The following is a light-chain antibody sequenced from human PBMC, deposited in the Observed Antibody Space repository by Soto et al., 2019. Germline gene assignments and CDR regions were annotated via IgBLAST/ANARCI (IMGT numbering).Light chain of an antibody. CDR2: ELI. CDR3: NSYTSKSTGV. V-gene: IGLV2-14*01. J-gene: IGLJ1*01. Sequence: QSALTQPASVSGSPGQSITISCTGTSSDVGGYNYVSWYQQHPGKAPNLIIYELINRPSGVSNRFSGSKSGNTTSLTISGLQAEDEADYYCNSYTSKSTGVFGTGTKVT. CDR1: SSDVGGYNY.